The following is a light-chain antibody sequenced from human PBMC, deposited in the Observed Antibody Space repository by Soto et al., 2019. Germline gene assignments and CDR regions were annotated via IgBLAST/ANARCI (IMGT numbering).Light chain of an antibody. Sequence: DIQMTQSPSSLPASVGDRVTITCRASQSISDFLNWYQQRPGKAPRLLIYAASSLQSGVPSRFSGSGSGTDFTLTISSLQPEDFATYYCQRSYGTWTFGQGTKVEIK. J-gene: IGKJ1*01. CDR1: QSISDF. V-gene: IGKV1-39*01. CDR2: AAS. CDR3: QRSYGTWT.